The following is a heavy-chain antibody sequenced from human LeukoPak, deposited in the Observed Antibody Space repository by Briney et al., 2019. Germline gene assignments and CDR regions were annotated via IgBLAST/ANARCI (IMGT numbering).Heavy chain of an antibody. CDR1: GFIFSTYS. CDR3: ARDGNDAFDI. CDR2: ISSSSSYI. J-gene: IGHJ3*02. V-gene: IGHV3-21*01. D-gene: IGHD1-1*01. Sequence: GGSLRLSCAASGFIFSTYSMNWVRQAPGKVLEWVSSISSSSSYIYYADSVKGRFTISRDNAKNSLYLQMNSLRAEDTAVYYCARDGNDAFDIWGQGTMVTVSS.